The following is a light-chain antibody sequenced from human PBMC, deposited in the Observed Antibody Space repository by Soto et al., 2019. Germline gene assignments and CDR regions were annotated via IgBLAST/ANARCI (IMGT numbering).Light chain of an antibody. CDR2: GTS. J-gene: IGKJ5*01. CDR1: QSVSSN. CDR3: QQYTTWPPIT. V-gene: IGKV3-15*01. Sequence: EIVMTQSPATLSVSPGERATLSCRASQSVSSNLAWYQQKPGQAPRLLIYGTSTRATGIPARFSGSGSGTEFTLTISSLQSEDFAVYHCQQYTTWPPITSGHGTRLKIK.